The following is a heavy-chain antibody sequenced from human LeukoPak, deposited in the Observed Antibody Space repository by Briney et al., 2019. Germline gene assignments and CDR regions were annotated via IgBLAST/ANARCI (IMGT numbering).Heavy chain of an antibody. V-gene: IGHV4-39*07. CDR3: ARRPRYSRRGSFYMDV. CDR1: GGSISSSSYY. J-gene: IGHJ6*03. D-gene: IGHD6-13*01. CDR2: IYYSGST. Sequence: KPSETLSLTCTVSGGSISSSSYYWGWIRQPPGEGLEWIGSIYYSGSTYYNPSLKSRVTISVDTSKNQFSLKLSSVTAADTAVYYCARRPRYSRRGSFYMDVWGKGTTVTVSS.